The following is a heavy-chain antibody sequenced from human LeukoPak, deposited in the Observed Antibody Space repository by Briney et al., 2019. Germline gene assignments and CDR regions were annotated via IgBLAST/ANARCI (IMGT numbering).Heavy chain of an antibody. CDR2: INHSGST. CDR1: GGSFNGYY. J-gene: IGHJ5*02. Sequence: PSETLSLTCAVYGGSFNGYYWSWIRQPPGKGLEWIGEINHSGSTNYSPSLKSRVTISVDTSKNQFSLKLSSVTAADTAVYYCARRGRSYGYRSDWFDPWGQGTLVTVSS. D-gene: IGHD5-18*01. V-gene: IGHV4-34*01. CDR3: ARRGRSYGYRSDWFDP.